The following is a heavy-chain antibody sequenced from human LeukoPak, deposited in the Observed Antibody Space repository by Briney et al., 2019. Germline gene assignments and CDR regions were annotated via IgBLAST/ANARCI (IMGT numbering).Heavy chain of an antibody. Sequence: PGGSLRLSCVASGFTFSNYGIHWVRQAPGKGLQWVAFIRYDGSDKYYADSVKGRFTISRDNSKNTLYLQVNSLRAEDTAVYYCARAWGGQRENYYYGMDVWGQGTTVTVSS. CDR1: GFTFSNYG. CDR2: IRYDGSDK. J-gene: IGHJ6*02. CDR3: ARAWGGQRENYYYGMDV. D-gene: IGHD3-16*01. V-gene: IGHV3-30*02.